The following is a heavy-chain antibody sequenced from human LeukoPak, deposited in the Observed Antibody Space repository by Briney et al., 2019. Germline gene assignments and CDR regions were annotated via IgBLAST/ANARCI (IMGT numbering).Heavy chain of an antibody. Sequence: ASVKVSCKASGYTFTSYDINWVRQATGQGLEWMGWMNPNSGNTGYAQKFQGRVTITRNTSISTAYMELSSLRSDDTAVYYCARDWRDNWFDPWGQGTLVTVSS. CDR3: ARDWRDNWFDP. CDR1: GYTFTSYD. J-gene: IGHJ5*02. V-gene: IGHV1-8*03. CDR2: MNPNSGNT.